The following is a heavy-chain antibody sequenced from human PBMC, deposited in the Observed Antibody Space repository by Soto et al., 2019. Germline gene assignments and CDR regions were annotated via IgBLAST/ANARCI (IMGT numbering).Heavy chain of an antibody. Sequence: QVQLVQSGAEVKKPGASVKVSCKASGYTFTSYGISWVRQAPGQGVEWMGWISAHNGNTKYEEKLQGRVTMTTETYTSTAYMELRSLRSDDTAVEYCAGDLGGFSDYWGQGTLVTVSS. CDR3: AGDLGGFSDY. V-gene: IGHV1-18*01. D-gene: IGHD3-3*01. CDR1: GYTFTSYG. CDR2: ISAHNGNT. J-gene: IGHJ4*02.